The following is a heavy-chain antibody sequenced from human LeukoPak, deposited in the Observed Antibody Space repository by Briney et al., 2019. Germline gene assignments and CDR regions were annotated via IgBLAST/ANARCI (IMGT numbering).Heavy chain of an antibody. Sequence: GGSLRLSCTGSGFTFGDHAMSWVRQAPGKGLEWVGFIGSKTYGGTTEYAASVKGRFTISRDDSKNTLYLQMNSLETEDTAVYYCTNTVVVVASTGFDYWGQGTLVTVSS. CDR3: TNTVVVVASTGFDY. CDR2: IGSKTYGGTT. CDR1: GFTFGDHA. J-gene: IGHJ4*02. D-gene: IGHD2-15*01. V-gene: IGHV3-49*04.